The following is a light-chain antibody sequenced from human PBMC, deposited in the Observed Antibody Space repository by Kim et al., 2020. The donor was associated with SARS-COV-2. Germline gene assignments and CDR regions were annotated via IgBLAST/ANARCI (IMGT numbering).Light chain of an antibody. CDR1: SSNIGAGFD. V-gene: IGLV1-40*01. J-gene: IGLJ2*01. CDR2: VNS. CDR3: QSYDSSLSV. Sequence: PGQRVTTSCTGSSSNIGAGFDVHWYQQHPGTAPKLLIYVNSNRPSGVPDRFSGSKSGTSASLAITGLQAEDEADYYCQSYDSSLSVFGGGTQLTVL.